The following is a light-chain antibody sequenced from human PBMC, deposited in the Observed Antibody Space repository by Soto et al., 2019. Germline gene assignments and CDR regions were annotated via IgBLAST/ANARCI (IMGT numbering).Light chain of an antibody. Sequence: QSALTQPASVSGSPGQSITISCTGTSSDVGSYNLVSWYQQHPGKAPKLMIYEGSKRPSGVSNRFSGSKSGTSASLAINGLQADDEGHYYCQAYDNRLSTLLFGGGTKVTVL. J-gene: IGLJ3*02. CDR3: QAYDNRLSTLL. V-gene: IGLV2-14*02. CDR1: SSDVGSYNL. CDR2: EGS.